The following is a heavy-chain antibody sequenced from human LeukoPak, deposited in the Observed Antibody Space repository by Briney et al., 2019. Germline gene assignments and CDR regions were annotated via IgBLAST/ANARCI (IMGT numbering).Heavy chain of an antibody. D-gene: IGHD2-8*02. Sequence: PGGSLRLSCAASGFHFTSGFTFSDYYMSWIRQAPGKGLEWVSYISSTSAYTSYADSVRGRFTISRDNANNSLFLQMNGLRAEDTAIYYCARGGTGAFDYWGQGTLVTVSS. CDR1: GFHFTSGFTFSDYY. CDR3: ARGGTGAFDY. CDR2: ISSTSAYT. J-gene: IGHJ4*02. V-gene: IGHV3-11*06.